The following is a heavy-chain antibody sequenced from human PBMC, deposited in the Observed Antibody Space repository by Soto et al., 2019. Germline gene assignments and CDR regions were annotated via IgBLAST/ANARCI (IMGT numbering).Heavy chain of an antibody. J-gene: IGHJ4*02. D-gene: IGHD5-18*01. V-gene: IGHV1-46*01. CDR2: INPSGGST. CDR3: ARAGIQLWYSGDY. Sequence: QVQLVQSGAEVKRPGASVKVSCKASGYTFTSYYMHWVRQAPGQGLEWMGIINPSGGSTTYAQKCQGRVTMSRDTSTRTVYMELGSLRSEDTAVYYCARAGIQLWYSGDYWGQGSLVTVSS. CDR1: GYTFTSYY.